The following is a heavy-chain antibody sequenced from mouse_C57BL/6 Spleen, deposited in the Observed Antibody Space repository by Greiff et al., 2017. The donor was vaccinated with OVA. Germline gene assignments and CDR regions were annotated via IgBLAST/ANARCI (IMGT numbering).Heavy chain of an antibody. J-gene: IGHJ4*01. CDR2: ISSGSSTI. Sequence: EVKVVESGGGLVKPGGSLKLSCAASGFTFSDYGMHWVRQAPEKGLEWVAYISSGSSTIYYADTVKGRFTISRDNAKNTLFLQMTSLRSEDTAMYYCARLLTAMDYWGQGTSVTVSS. CDR3: ARLLTAMDY. CDR1: GFTFSDYG. V-gene: IGHV5-17*01.